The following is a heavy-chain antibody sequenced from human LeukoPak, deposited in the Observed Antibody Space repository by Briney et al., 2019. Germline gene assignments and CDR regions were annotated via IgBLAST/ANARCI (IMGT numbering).Heavy chain of an antibody. CDR1: GFTFSSYA. CDR2: ISGSGGST. CDR3: AKPRPIRYFDWLAPGYYYYGMDV. J-gene: IGHJ6*02. V-gene: IGHV3-23*01. D-gene: IGHD3-9*01. Sequence: GGSLRLSCAASGFTFSSYAMSWDRQAPGKGLEWVSAISGSGGSTYYADSVKGRFTISRDNSKNTLYLQMNSLRAEDTAVYYCAKPRPIRYFDWLAPGYYYYGMDVWGQGTTVTVSS.